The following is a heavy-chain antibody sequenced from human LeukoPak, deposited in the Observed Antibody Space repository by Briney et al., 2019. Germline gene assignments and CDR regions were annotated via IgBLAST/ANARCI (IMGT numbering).Heavy chain of an antibody. Sequence: GGSLRLSCVASGFTFSSDAMTWVRQAPGKGLEWVAGIIGGSGASTYYADSAKGRFTVSRDNSRNTVYLQMIRLRAEDTALYYCAKDWHFDLWGRGTLVTVSS. CDR1: GFTFSSDA. CDR2: IIGGSGAST. J-gene: IGHJ2*01. CDR3: AKDWHFDL. V-gene: IGHV3-23*01.